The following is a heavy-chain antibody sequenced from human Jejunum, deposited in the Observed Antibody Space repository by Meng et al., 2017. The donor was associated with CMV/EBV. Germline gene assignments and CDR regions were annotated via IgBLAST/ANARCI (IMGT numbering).Heavy chain of an antibody. CDR3: ARGYSSGWNYFHY. CDR1: GASISSGDFC. D-gene: IGHD6-19*01. CDR2: IDNRGST. V-gene: IGHV4-30-4*01. Sequence: HLQESGPGLVRPSQTLSLTCTVSGASISSGDFCWSWIRQPPGKGLEYIGYIDNRGSTYYNPSLKSRVTMSMDTSKNQFSLKLTSVTAADTAVYYCARGYSSGWNYFHYWGQGTLVTVSS. J-gene: IGHJ4*02.